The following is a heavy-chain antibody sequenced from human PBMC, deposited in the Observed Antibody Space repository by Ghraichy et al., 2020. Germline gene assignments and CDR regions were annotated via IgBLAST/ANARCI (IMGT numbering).Heavy chain of an antibody. CDR3: ARERNNYFGY. D-gene: IGHD2/OR15-2a*01. V-gene: IGHV6-1*01. CDR1: ADSVSNNVVA. J-gene: IGHJ4*02. Sequence: SQTLSLTCAISADSVSNNVVAWNWIRQSPSRGLEWLGRTYYTSKWYINYAVSVTSRITISPDTSRNQVYLQLNSVTPEDTAVYYCARERNNYFGYWGQGTLVTVSS. CDR2: TYYTSKWYI.